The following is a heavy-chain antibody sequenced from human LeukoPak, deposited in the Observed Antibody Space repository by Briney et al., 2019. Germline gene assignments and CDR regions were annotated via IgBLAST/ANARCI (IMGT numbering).Heavy chain of an antibody. V-gene: IGHV4-59*01. CDR3: ARVSSSWLGVGAFDI. Sequence: SETLPLTCTVSGGSISSYYWSWIRQPPGKGLEWIGYIYYSGSTNYNPSLKSRVTISVDTSKNQFSLKLSSVTAADTAVYYCARVSSSWLGVGAFDIWGQGTMVTVSS. CDR1: GGSISSYY. D-gene: IGHD6-13*01. J-gene: IGHJ3*02. CDR2: IYYSGST.